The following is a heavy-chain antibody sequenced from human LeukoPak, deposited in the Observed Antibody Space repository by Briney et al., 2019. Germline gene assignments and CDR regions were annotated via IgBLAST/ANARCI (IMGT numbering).Heavy chain of an antibody. CDR2: INPEETST. V-gene: IGHV3-74*01. J-gene: IGHJ4*02. CDR3: ARGFFCSGGSCYNTLFDY. D-gene: IGHD2-15*01. CDR1: VFTFCNYW. Sequence: PGGSLRLSCAASVFTFCNYWVHCVRHAPGRGLVWVSHINPEETSTTYADSVKGRFTVSRYNAKITLSLQMNSLRAEDTPGHYCARGFFCSGGSCYNTLFDYWGQGTLVTVSS.